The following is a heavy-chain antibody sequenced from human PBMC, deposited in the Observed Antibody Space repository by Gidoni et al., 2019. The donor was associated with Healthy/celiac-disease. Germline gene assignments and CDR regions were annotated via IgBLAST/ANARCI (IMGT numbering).Heavy chain of an antibody. V-gene: IGHV4-39*01. CDR3: ARHVGGRITMVRGVITTTPNWFDP. Sequence: QLQLQESGPGLVKPSETLSLTCTVSGGSISSSSYYWGWIRQPPGKGLEWIGSIYYSGSTYYNPSLKSRVTISVDTSKNQFSLKLSSVTAADTAVYYCARHVGGRITMVRGVITTTPNWFDPWGQGTLVTVSS. CDR1: GGSISSSSYY. CDR2: IYYSGST. D-gene: IGHD3-10*01. J-gene: IGHJ5*02.